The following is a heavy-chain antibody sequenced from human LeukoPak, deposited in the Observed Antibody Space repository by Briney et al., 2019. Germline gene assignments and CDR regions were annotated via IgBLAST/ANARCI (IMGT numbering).Heavy chain of an antibody. CDR3: TRPSYDSSVSGVVY. Sequence: GGSLRLSCAASGFTFSSYAMSWVRQAPGKGLEWVSAISGSGGSTYYADSVKGRFTISRDDSKNTLYLQMNSLRAEDTAVYYCTRPSYDSSVSGVVYWGQGTLVTVSS. D-gene: IGHD3-22*01. CDR2: ISGSGGST. V-gene: IGHV3-23*01. J-gene: IGHJ4*02. CDR1: GFTFSSYA.